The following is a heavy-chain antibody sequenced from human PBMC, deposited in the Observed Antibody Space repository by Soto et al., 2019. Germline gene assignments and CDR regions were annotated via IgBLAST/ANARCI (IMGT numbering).Heavy chain of an antibody. J-gene: IGHJ3*02. CDR3: ARGRVGAFDI. CDR1: GGTFSSYA. CDR2: IIPIFGTA. D-gene: IGHD2-15*01. Sequence: ASVKVSCKASGGTFSSYAISWVRQAPGQGLEWMGGIIPIFGTANYAQKFQGGVTITADESTSTAYMELSSLRSEDTAVYYCARGRVGAFDIWGQGTMVTVSS. V-gene: IGHV1-69*13.